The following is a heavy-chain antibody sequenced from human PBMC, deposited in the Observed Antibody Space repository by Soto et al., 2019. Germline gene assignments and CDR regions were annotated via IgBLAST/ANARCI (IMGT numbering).Heavy chain of an antibody. CDR2: IYYSGST. V-gene: IGHV4-39*01. D-gene: IGHD6-13*01. Sequence: QLQLQESGPGLVKPSETLSLTCTVSGGSISSSSYYWGWIRQPPGKGLEWSGSIYYSGSTYYNPSLKRRITISVNTYKNQFSLKLSSVTAADTAVYYCARHQSHSSSYVDPWGQRTLVTVSS. CDR3: ARHQSHSSSYVDP. CDR1: GGSISSSSYY. J-gene: IGHJ5*02.